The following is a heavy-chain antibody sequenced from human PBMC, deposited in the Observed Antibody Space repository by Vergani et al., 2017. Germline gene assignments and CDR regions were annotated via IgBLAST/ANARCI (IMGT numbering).Heavy chain of an antibody. CDR2: IYHSGST. D-gene: IGHD2-15*01. J-gene: IGHJ6*02. CDR1: GYSISSGYY. Sequence: QVQLQESGPGLVKPSETLSLTCAVSGYSISSGYYWGWIRPPPGKGLEWIGSIYHSGSTYYNPSLKSRVTISVDTSKNQFSLKLSAVTAADTAVYYCARVPLRYCSGGSCHNYYYGMDVWGQGTTVTVSS. V-gene: IGHV4-38-2*01. CDR3: ARVPLRYCSGGSCHNYYYGMDV.